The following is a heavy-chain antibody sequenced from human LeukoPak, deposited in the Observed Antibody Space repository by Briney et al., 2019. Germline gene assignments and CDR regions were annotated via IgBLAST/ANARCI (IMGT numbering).Heavy chain of an antibody. CDR2: IYYSGNT. J-gene: IGHJ3*01. CDR3: SRTKPLDPFDF. CDR1: GGSISSYY. Sequence: SETLSLTCTVSGGSISSYYWSWIRQPPGKGLEWIGYIYYSGNTYYNPSLKSRVTISVDTSKNQFSLKVNSVTAADTAVYYCSRTKPLDPFDFWGQGTLVTVSS. V-gene: IGHV4-59*01.